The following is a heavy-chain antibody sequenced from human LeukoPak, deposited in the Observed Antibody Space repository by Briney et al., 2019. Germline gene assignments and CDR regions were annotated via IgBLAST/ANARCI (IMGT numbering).Heavy chain of an antibody. CDR2: ISSSSSYI. J-gene: IGHJ4*02. Sequence: PGGSLRLSCAASGFTFSSYSMNWVRQAPGKGLEWVSSISSSSSYIYYADSVKGRFTISRDNAKNSLYLQMNSLRAEDTAVYYCARDSEGASGSYRFDYWGQGTLVTVSS. V-gene: IGHV3-21*01. CDR3: ARDSEGASGSYRFDY. D-gene: IGHD1-26*01. CDR1: GFTFSSYS.